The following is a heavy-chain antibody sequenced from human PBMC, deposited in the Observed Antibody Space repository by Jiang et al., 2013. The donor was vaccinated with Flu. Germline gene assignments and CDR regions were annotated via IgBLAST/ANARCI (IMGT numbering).Heavy chain of an antibody. CDR2: IYHSGST. CDR1: GGSISSDGYS. Sequence: GSGLVKPSQTLSLICAVSGGSISSDGYSWSWIRQPPGKGLEWIGYIYHSGSTYYHPSLRSHVTMSLDRSNNHFSLKLTSVTPADTAVYYCARFPSSNWYFDYWGQEPWSPSPQ. V-gene: IGHV4-30-2*01. CDR3: ARFPSSNWYFDY. D-gene: IGHD6-13*01. J-gene: IGHJ4*01.